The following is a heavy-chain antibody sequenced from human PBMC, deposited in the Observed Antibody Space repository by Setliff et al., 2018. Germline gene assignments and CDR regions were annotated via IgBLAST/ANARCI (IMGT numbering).Heavy chain of an antibody. V-gene: IGHV1-69*05. D-gene: IGHD3-10*01. J-gene: IGHJ6*02. CDR3: ARTSGVRGVIIAGGMDV. CDR2: IIPIFGTA. Sequence: ASVKVSCKASGGTFSSYAISWVRQAPGQGLEWMGGIIPIFGTANYAQKFQGRVTITTDESTSTAYMELSSLRAEDTAVYYCARTSGVRGVIIAGGMDVWGQGTAVTVSS. CDR1: GGTFSSYA.